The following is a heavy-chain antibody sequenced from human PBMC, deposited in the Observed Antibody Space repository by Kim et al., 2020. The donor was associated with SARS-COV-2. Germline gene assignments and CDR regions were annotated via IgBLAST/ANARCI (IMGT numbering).Heavy chain of an antibody. Sequence: GGSLRLSCAASGFTFDDYAMHWVRQAPGEGLEWVSGISWNSGSIGYADSVKGRFTISRDNAKNSLYLQMNSLRAEDTALYYCAKDRGRGCSGGGCYSVVYYMDVWGKGTTVTVSS. CDR1: GFTFDDYA. CDR3: AKDRGRGCSGGGCYSVVYYMDV. CDR2: ISWNSGSI. V-gene: IGHV3-9*01. D-gene: IGHD2-15*01. J-gene: IGHJ6*03.